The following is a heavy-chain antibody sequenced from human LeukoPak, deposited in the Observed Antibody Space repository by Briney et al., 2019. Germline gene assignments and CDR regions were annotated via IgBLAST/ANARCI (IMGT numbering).Heavy chain of an antibody. CDR2: IYYSGST. CDR3: ARDHIDGYNLFDY. CDR1: GGSISSSSYY. Sequence: SETLSLTCTVSGGSISSSSYYWGWIRQPPGKGLEWIGSIYYSGSTYYNPSLKSRVTMSVETSKNQFSLKLSSVTAADTAVYYCARDHIDGYNLFDYWGQGTLVTVSS. J-gene: IGHJ4*02. V-gene: IGHV4-39*07. D-gene: IGHD5-24*01.